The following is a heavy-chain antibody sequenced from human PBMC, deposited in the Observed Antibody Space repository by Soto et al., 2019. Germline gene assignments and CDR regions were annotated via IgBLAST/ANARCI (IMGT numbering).Heavy chain of an antibody. V-gene: IGHV3-64*02. CDR3: ARGAYYYGMDV. CDR1: GFTFSSYA. Sequence: GGSLRLSCAASGFTFSSYAMHWARQAPGKGLEYVSAISSNGGSTYYADSVKGRFTISRDNSKNTLYLQMGSLRAEDMAVYYCARGAYYYGMDVWGQGTTVTVSS. CDR2: ISSNGGST. J-gene: IGHJ6*02.